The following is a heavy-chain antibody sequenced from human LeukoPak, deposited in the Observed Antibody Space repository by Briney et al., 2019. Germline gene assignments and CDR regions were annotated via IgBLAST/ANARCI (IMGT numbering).Heavy chain of an antibody. D-gene: IGHD5-18*01. Sequence: ASVKVSCKASGYTFTSYGISWARQAPGQGLEWMGWISAYNGNTNYAQKLQGRVTMTRDTSTSTAYMELRSLRSDDTAVYYCARDLRGYTYGNFDYWGQGTLVTVSA. CDR3: ARDLRGYTYGNFDY. V-gene: IGHV1-18*01. CDR1: GYTFTSYG. CDR2: ISAYNGNT. J-gene: IGHJ4*02.